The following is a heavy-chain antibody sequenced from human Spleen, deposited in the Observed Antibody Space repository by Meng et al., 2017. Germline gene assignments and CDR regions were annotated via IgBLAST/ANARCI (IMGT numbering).Heavy chain of an antibody. Sequence: SETLSLTCTVSGGSISSSSYYWGWIRQPPGQGLEWIGSIYYSGRTYYNPSLKSRVTISVDTSKNQFSLKLSSVTAADTAVYYCARTKDYYGSGSYYSSFDYWGQGTLVTVSS. CDR3: ARTKDYYGSGSYYSSFDY. CDR1: GGSISSSSYY. CDR2: IYYSGRT. V-gene: IGHV4-39*07. J-gene: IGHJ4*02. D-gene: IGHD3-10*01.